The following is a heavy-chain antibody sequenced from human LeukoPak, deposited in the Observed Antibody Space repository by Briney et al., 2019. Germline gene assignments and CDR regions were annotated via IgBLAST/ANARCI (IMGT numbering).Heavy chain of an antibody. CDR1: GFPFNAYT. Sequence: PGGSLRLSCGDSGFPFNAYTIHWVHQTPGNGLEWGAVISDDGSYKFYTESVKGRFTISRDNHKNTLYLQMKSLRLEDNRAYYSAKDQEGGAGTGRFEYWGQGTLVTVSS. V-gene: IGHV3-30*04. D-gene: IGHD6-13*01. CDR3: AKDQEGGAGTGRFEY. J-gene: IGHJ4*02. CDR2: ISDDGSYK.